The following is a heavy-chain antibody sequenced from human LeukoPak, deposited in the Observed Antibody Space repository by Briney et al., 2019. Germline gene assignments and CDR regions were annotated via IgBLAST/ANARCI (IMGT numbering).Heavy chain of an antibody. Sequence: GGSLRLSCAASGFTFSSYDMTWVRQTPGKGLEWVSLISRSGGTTYYADSVKSRFTISRDNSKNTLYLQMNSLRAEDTAEYYCAKRGGTESFYYYYYMDVWGKGTTVTVS. CDR1: GFTFSSYD. CDR3: AKRGGTESFYYYYYMDV. V-gene: IGHV3-23*01. J-gene: IGHJ6*03. CDR2: ISRSGGTT. D-gene: IGHD2-15*01.